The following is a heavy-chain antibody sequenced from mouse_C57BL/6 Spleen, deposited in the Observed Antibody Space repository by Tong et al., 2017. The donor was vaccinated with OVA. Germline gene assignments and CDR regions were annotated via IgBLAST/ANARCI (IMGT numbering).Heavy chain of an antibody. CDR3: AKNSGSSYYAMDY. Sequence: VQLQESGPGLVQPSQSLSITCTVSGFSLTSYGVHWVRQSPGKGLEWLGVIWRGGSTDYNAAFMSRLSITKDNSKSQVFFKMNSLQADDTAIYYCAKNSGSSYYAMDYWGQGTSVTVSS. V-gene: IGHV2-5*01. J-gene: IGHJ4*01. CDR2: IWRGGST. CDR1: GFSLTSYG. D-gene: IGHD1-1*01.